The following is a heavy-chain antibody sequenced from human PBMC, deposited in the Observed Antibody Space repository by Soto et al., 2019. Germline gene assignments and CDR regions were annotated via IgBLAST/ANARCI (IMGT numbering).Heavy chain of an antibody. V-gene: IGHV4-39*01. CDR2: IYYSGST. CDR3: ATHAVGGSYDYTFDP. Sequence: QLQLQESGPGLVKPSETLSLTCTVSGGSISSSNYYWGWIRQPPGKGLEWIGSIYYSGSTYYNPSLKRRVTISVDTSKNQSSLKLSSVTAAETDVYYCATHAVGGSYDYTFDPWGHGTLVTVSS. CDR1: GGSISSSNYY. D-gene: IGHD1-26*01. J-gene: IGHJ5*02.